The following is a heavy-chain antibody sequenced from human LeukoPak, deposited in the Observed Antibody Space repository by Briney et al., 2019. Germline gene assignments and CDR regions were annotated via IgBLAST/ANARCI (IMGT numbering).Heavy chain of an antibody. D-gene: IGHD2-2*01. V-gene: IGHV1-2*02. Sequence: GASVKVSCKASGYTFTGYYMHWVRQAPGQGLEWMGWINPNSGGTNYAQKFQGRVTMTRDTSISTAYMELSRLRSDDTAVYYCARGGTAIVVVPAAMDYFDYWGQGTLVTVSS. CDR2: INPNSGGT. CDR3: ARGGTAIVVVPAAMDYFDY. CDR1: GYTFTGYY. J-gene: IGHJ4*02.